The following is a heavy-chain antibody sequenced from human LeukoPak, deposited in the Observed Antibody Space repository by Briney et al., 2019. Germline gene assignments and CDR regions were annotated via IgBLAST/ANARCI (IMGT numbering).Heavy chain of an antibody. CDR2: ISSSGSTI. CDR3: ARWGTYYYDSSGYYGY. V-gene: IGHV3-11*01. J-gene: IGHJ4*02. D-gene: IGHD3-22*01. CDR1: GFTFSDYY. Sequence: PGGSLRLSCAASGFTFSDYYMSWIRQAPGKGLEWVSYISSSGSTIYYADSVKGRFTISRDNAKDSLYLQMNSLRADDTAVYYCARWGTYYYDSSGYYGYWGQGTLVTVSS.